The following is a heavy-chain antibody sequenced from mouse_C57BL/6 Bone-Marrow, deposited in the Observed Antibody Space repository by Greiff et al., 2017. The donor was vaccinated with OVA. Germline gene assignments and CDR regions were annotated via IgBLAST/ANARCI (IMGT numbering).Heavy chain of an antibody. D-gene: IGHD2-1*01. CDR1: GFTFSDYG. Sequence: EVKLVESGGGLVQPGGSLKLSCAASGFTFSDYGMAWVRQAPRKGPEWVAFISNLAYSIYYADTVTGRFTITSENAKNTLYLEMSSLRSEDTAMYYCARGLDLLCGFAYWGQGTLVTVSA. CDR2: ISNLAYSI. J-gene: IGHJ3*01. CDR3: ARGLDLLCGFAY. V-gene: IGHV5-15*04.